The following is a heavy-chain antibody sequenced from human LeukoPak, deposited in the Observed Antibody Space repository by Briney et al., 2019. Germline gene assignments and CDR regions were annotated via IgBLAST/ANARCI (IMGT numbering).Heavy chain of an antibody. CDR3: ARTNINYYYDSRKVGLLGY. V-gene: IGHV4-34*01. CDR2: INHSGST. D-gene: IGHD3-22*01. CDR1: GGSFSGYY. Sequence: PSETLSLTCAVYGGSFSGYYWSWIRQPPGKGLEWIGEINHSGSTNYNPSLKSRVTISVDTSKNQFSLKLSSVTAADTAVYYCARTNINYYYDSRKVGLLGYGGQGTLVTVSS. J-gene: IGHJ4*02.